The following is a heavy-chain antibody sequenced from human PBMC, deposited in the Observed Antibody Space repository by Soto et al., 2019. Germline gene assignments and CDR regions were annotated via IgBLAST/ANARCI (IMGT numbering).Heavy chain of an antibody. D-gene: IGHD6-6*01. Sequence: PGGSLILSCAASGFTFSSNAMSWVRQAPGKGLEWVSVIYSGGSTYYADSVKGRFTISRHNSKNTLYLQMNSLRAEDTAVYYCARSFSSDFDYWGQGTLVTVSS. J-gene: IGHJ4*02. V-gene: IGHV3-53*04. CDR3: ARSFSSDFDY. CDR2: IYSGGST. CDR1: GFTFSSNA.